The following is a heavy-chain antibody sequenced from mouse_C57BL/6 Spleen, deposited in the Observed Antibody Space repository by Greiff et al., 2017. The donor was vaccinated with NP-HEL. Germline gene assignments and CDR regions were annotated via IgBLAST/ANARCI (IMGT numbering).Heavy chain of an antibody. Sequence: VQLQESGAELVKPGASVKISCKASGYAFSSYWMNWVKQRPGKGLEWIGQIYPGDGDTNYNGKFKGKATLTADKSSSTAYMQLSSLTSEDSAVYFWARSGNYYGSSRYFDVWGTGTTVTVSS. V-gene: IGHV1-80*01. CDR1: GYAFSSYW. D-gene: IGHD1-1*01. CDR3: ARSGNYYGSSRYFDV. J-gene: IGHJ1*03. CDR2: IYPGDGDT.